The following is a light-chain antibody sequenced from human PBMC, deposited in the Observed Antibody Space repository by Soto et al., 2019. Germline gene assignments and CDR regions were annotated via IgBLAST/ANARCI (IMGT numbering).Light chain of an antibody. CDR1: QGISSY. V-gene: IGKV1-27*01. CDR2: AAS. CDR3: QKYDSAASLT. Sequence: DIQMTQSPSSLSASVGDRVTVTCRASQGISSYLAWYQQKPGKVPKLLIYAASTLQPGVPSRFSGSGSGTDFTLTISSLQPEDVATYYCQKYDSAASLTFGGWTKVEIK. J-gene: IGKJ4*01.